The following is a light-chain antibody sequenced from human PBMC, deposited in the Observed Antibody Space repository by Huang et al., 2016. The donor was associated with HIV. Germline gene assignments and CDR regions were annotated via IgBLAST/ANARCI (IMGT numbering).Light chain of an antibody. CDR2: GAS. J-gene: IGKJ4*01. CDR3: QQYDKSPLT. Sequence: EIVLTQSPGTLSLSPGERATLSCRASQTLRSPYLAWYQQKSGQAPRLLIYGASNRATGTPDRFSGSGSGTDFNLTISRLEPEDFAVYWCQQYDKSPLTFGGGTKVEIK. CDR1: QTLRSPY. V-gene: IGKV3-20*01.